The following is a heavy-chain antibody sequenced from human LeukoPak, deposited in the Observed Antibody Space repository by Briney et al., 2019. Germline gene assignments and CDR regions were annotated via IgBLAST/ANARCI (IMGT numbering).Heavy chain of an antibody. CDR3: ARALGNGEWQNYYYYYMDV. Sequence: GASVKVSCKASGYTFTSYGISWVRRAPGQGLEWMGGISAYNGNTNYAQKLQGRVTMTTDTSTSTAYMELRSLRSDDTAVYYCARALGNGEWQNYYYYYMDVWGKGTTVTVSS. V-gene: IGHV1-18*01. CDR1: GYTFTSYG. J-gene: IGHJ6*03. D-gene: IGHD3-10*01. CDR2: ISAYNGNT.